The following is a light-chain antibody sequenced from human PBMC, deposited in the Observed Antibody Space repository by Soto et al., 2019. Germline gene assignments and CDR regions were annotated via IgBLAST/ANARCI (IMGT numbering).Light chain of an antibody. CDR2: DAS. CDR1: QSISSS. CDR3: QQYYSYPWT. V-gene: IGKV3-11*01. Sequence: VLTQSPATLSVCQGERATHSCRASQSISSSLAWYQQKPGQAPRLLIYDASNRATGIPARFSGSGSGTDFTLTISSLEPEDFATYYCQQYYSYPWTFGQGSKVDIK. J-gene: IGKJ1*01.